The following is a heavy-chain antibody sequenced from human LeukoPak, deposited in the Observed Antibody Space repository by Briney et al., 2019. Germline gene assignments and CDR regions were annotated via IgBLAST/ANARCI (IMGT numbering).Heavy chain of an antibody. Sequence: SVKVSCKASGGTFSSYAISSVRQAPGQGLEWMGGIIPIFGTANYAQKFQGRVTITADTSTSTAYMELRSLRSDDTAVYYCARGLEWLTRRHTWFDPWGQGTLVTVSS. CDR1: GGTFSSYA. CDR3: ARGLEWLTRRHTWFDP. J-gene: IGHJ5*02. V-gene: IGHV1-69*06. CDR2: IIPIFGTA. D-gene: IGHD3-3*01.